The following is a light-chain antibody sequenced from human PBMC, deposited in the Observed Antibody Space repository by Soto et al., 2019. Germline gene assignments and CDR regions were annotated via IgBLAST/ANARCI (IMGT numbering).Light chain of an antibody. J-gene: IGKJ4*01. V-gene: IGKV3-15*01. CDR1: QSVSSN. Sequence: EIVMTQSPATLSVSPGERATLSCRASQSVSSNLSWYQQKPGQAPRLLIYGASTRATGIPARFSGSGSRKEFTLTISSLQSEDVAVYYCQQYNNWPALTFGGGTKVEIK. CDR2: GAS. CDR3: QQYNNWPALT.